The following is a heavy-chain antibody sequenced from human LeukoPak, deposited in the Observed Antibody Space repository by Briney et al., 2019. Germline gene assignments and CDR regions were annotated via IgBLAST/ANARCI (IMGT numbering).Heavy chain of an antibody. Sequence: GESLKISCKGSGYSFTSYWIAWVRQMPGKGQEWMGIIYPGDSDTIYSPSFQGQVSISVDKSITTDYLQWSSLKASDTAIYYCARRVGYCATTSCYFDYWGQGTLVTVSS. CDR2: IYPGDSDT. D-gene: IGHD2-2*01. CDR3: ARRVGYCATTSCYFDY. CDR1: GYSFTSYW. V-gene: IGHV5-51*01. J-gene: IGHJ4*02.